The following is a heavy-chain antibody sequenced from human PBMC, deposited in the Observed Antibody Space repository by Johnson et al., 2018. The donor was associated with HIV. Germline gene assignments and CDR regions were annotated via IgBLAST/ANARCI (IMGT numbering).Heavy chain of an antibody. CDR3: AKDIGRWLQLGAFDI. D-gene: IGHD5-24*01. V-gene: IGHV3-30*18. CDR2: ISYDGSNK. Sequence: QVQLVESGGGLVKPGGSLRLSCAASGFTFSDYYMSWIRQAPGKGLEWVAVISYDGSNKHYADSVKGRFTISRDNSNNSLYLQMNSLRTEDTALYNCAKDIGRWLQLGAFDIWGQGTMVTVSS. J-gene: IGHJ3*02. CDR1: GFTFSDYY.